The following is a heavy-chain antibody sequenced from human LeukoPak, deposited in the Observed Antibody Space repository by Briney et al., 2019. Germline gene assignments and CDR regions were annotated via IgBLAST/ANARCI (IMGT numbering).Heavy chain of an antibody. Sequence: GGSLRLSCAASGFTFSSHGMHWVRQAPGKGLEWVAVISDDGRTEYYAASVNGGFTISRDNSKNTVSLQMNSLRDDDTAVFYCTKEGATGSRYNFDYWGQGTLVTVSS. J-gene: IGHJ4*02. CDR3: TKEGATGSRYNFDY. CDR2: ISDDGRTE. V-gene: IGHV3-30*18. CDR1: GFTFSSHG. D-gene: IGHD2-15*01.